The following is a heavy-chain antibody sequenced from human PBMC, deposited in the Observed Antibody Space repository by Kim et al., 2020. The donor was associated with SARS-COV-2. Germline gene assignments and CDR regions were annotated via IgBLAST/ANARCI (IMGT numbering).Heavy chain of an antibody. CDR3: AKDQDIVVVPALYNWFDP. V-gene: IGHV3-23*01. Sequence: GGSLRLSCAASGFTFSSYAMSWVRQAPGKGLEWVSSINGSGSRTYYADSVKGRFTISRDNSKNTLYLQMNSLRAEDTAVYYCAKDQDIVVVPALYNWFDPWGQGTLVTVSS. CDR2: INGSGSRT. D-gene: IGHD2-2*01. CDR1: GFTFSSYA. J-gene: IGHJ5*02.